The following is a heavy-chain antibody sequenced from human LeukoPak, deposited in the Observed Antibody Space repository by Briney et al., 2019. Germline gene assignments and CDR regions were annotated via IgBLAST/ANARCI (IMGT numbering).Heavy chain of an antibody. V-gene: IGHV1-24*01. Sequence: ASVKVSCKVSGYTLTELSMHWVRQAPGKGLEWMGGFDPEDGETIYAQKFQGRVTMTEDTSTDTAYMELSSLRSEDTAVYYCARDRNRLVLRDYYMDVWGKGTTVTVSS. J-gene: IGHJ6*03. CDR2: FDPEDGET. D-gene: IGHD1-14*01. CDR3: ARDRNRLVLRDYYMDV. CDR1: GYTLTELS.